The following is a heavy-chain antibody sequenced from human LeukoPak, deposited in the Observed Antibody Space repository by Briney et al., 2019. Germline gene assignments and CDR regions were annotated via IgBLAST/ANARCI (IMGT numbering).Heavy chain of an antibody. J-gene: IGHJ5*02. V-gene: IGHV3-30*18. Sequence: GGSLRLSCAASGFTFSSYGMHWVRQAPGKGLEWVAVISYDGSDNYYADSVKGRFTISRDNSKNTLYLQMNSLRAEDTAVYYCAKSWEQLASDPWGQGTLVTVSS. CDR1: GFTFSSYG. CDR2: ISYDGSDN. CDR3: AKSWEQLASDP. D-gene: IGHD6-13*01.